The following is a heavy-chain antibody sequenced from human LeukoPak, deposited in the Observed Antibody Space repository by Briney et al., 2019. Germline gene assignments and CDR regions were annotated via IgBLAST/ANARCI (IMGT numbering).Heavy chain of an antibody. CDR1: GFSFSIYW. CDR3: AKRSGGYSFDY. J-gene: IGHJ4*02. Sequence: GGSPRLSCAASGFSFSIYWMSWVRQAPGKGLEWLSAISGNGGSTYYADSVMGRFTISRDNSKNTLYLQMNSLRAEDTAVYYCAKRSGGYSFDYWGQGTLVTVSS. D-gene: IGHD3-22*01. CDR2: ISGNGGST. V-gene: IGHV3-23*01.